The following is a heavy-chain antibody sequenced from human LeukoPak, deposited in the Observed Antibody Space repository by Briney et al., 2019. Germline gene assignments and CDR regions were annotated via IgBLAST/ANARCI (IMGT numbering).Heavy chain of an antibody. CDR2: VSPSGAT. Sequence: ASVKVSCKASGYTFTSYYMHWVRQAPGQGLEWMGQVSPSGATTYAQKFRGGVIMTRDTSTSTLNMELSDLTSEDTAVYHCAKDSGAYGPDYWGQGTLLTVSS. J-gene: IGHJ4*02. CDR3: AKDSGAYGPDY. D-gene: IGHD4-17*01. CDR1: GYTFTSYY. V-gene: IGHV1-46*01.